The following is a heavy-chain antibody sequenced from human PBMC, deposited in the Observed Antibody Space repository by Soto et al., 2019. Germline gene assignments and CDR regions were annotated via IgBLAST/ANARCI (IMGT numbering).Heavy chain of an antibody. CDR3: ARGSYYDFWSGYLYYYYMDV. J-gene: IGHJ6*03. Sequence: ASVKVSCKASGYTFSSYGITWVRQAPGQGLEWMGWTNPNSGGTNYAQKFQGWVTMTRDTSISTAYMELSRLRSDDTAVYYCARGSYYDFWSGYLYYYYMDVWGKGTTVTVSS. D-gene: IGHD3-3*01. CDR2: TNPNSGGT. V-gene: IGHV1-2*04. CDR1: GYTFSSYG.